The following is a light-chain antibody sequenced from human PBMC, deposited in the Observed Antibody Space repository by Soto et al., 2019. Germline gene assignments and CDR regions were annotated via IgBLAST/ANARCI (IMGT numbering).Light chain of an antibody. CDR3: QQRSEWPPIT. J-gene: IGKJ5*01. CDR1: QSVRGH. CDR2: AAS. Sequence: DTVLTQSPAALSLSPGETATLSCRASQSVRGHLAWYQHKPGQAPRLLIYAASSRATGVPLRFSGSGSGTDFTLTISSLVSGDSSTYYCQQRSEWPPITFGQGTRLEIK. V-gene: IGKV3-11*01.